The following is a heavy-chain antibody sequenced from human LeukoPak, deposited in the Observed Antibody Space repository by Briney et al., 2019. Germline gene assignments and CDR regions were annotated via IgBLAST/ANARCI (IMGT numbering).Heavy chain of an antibody. CDR2: ISGTTDST. CDR3: TSESAIAVAGTFTFDY. CDR1: GFTFSSYA. D-gene: IGHD6-19*01. Sequence: GRSLRLSCAASGFTFSSYAMSWVRQAPGKALEWVSAISGTTDSTDYADSVKGRFTISRDNSKNSLYLQMSGLRAEDTALYYCTSESAIAVAGTFTFDYWGQGTLVTVSS. J-gene: IGHJ4*02. V-gene: IGHV3-23*01.